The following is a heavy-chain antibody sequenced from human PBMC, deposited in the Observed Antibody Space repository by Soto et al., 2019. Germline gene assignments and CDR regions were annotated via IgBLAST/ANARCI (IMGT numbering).Heavy chain of an antibody. D-gene: IGHD2-21*02. CDR1: GYRFTGYG. V-gene: IGHV1-2*02. J-gene: IGHJ6*02. CDR3: VYYCAKSNYGGDDYFQYGLDV. CDR2: INPKSGAT. Sequence: QVQLVQSGAEVKKPGASLKVSCKAAGYRFTGYGLHWVRHAPGQGLQWMGWINPKSGATDYAQKFQGRVTMTREMSTNQAYLEVSGLRSYDTADDTAVYYCAKSNYGGDDYFQYGLDVWGQGTTVTVSS.